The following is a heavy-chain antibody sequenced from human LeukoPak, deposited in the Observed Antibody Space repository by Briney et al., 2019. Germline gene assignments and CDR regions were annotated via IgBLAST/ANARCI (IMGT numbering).Heavy chain of an antibody. CDR1: GYTYTKSW. V-gene: IGHV5-51*01. Sequence: AESLKISCKGSGYTYTKSWIAWVRQMPGKGLELMGIIYPVDSETRYSPSFQGQVTISVDKSISTAYLQWSSLQASDTAMYYCARQGCTTTSCHTIDYWGQGTLVTVSS. J-gene: IGHJ4*02. D-gene: IGHD2-2*02. CDR3: ARQGCTTTSCHTIDY. CDR2: IYPVDSET.